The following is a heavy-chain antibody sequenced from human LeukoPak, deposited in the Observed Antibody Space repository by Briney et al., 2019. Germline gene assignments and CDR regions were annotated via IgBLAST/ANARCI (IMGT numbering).Heavy chain of an antibody. CDR1: GFTFSTHW. Sequence: GGSLRLSCAASGFTFSTHWMHWVRQVPGKGLVWVSRINSDESRTNYADSVKGRFTISRDNAKNTLYLHMNSLRAEDTALYYCVRDFEWSFDTWAQGTLVTVSS. V-gene: IGHV3-74*01. D-gene: IGHD3-3*01. CDR2: INSDESRT. CDR3: VRDFEWSFDT. J-gene: IGHJ4*02.